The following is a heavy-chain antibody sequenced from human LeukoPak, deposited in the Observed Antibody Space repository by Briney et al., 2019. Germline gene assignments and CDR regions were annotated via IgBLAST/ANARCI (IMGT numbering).Heavy chain of an antibody. V-gene: IGHV4-59*01. CDR1: GGSISSYY. D-gene: IGHD6-13*01. J-gene: IGHJ4*02. CDR3: ARGALESKAAAGIDY. Sequence: SETLSLTCTVSGGSISSYYWSWIRQPPGKGLEWIGYIYYSGSTNYNPSLKSRVTISVDTSKNQFSLKLSSVTAADTAMYYCARGALESKAAAGIDYWGQGTLVTVSS. CDR2: IYYSGST.